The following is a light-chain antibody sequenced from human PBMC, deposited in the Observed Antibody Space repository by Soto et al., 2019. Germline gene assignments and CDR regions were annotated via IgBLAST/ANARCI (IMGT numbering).Light chain of an antibody. CDR2: WAS. CDR3: QQYYSTPR. V-gene: IGKV4-1*01. J-gene: IGKJ3*01. CDR1: QSVLYSSNNKNY. Sequence: DIVMTQSPDSLAVSLGERATINCKSSQSVLYSSNNKNYLAWYQQKPGQPPKLLIYWASTRESGVPDRFSGSGSGTDFTLTISSLQAEDAAVYYCQQYYSTPRFGPGTKVDIK.